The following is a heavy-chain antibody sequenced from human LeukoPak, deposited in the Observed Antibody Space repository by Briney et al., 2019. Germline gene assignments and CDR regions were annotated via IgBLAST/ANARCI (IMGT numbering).Heavy chain of an antibody. CDR2: IYYSGST. J-gene: IGHJ5*02. V-gene: IGHV4-59*12. D-gene: IGHD2-8*01. CDR1: GGSISSYY. CDR3: ARDWRRYCTSGVCSYNWFDP. Sequence: SETLSLTCTVSGGSISSYYWSWIRQPPGKGLEWIGYIYYSGSTNYNPSLKSRVTISVDTSKNQFSLKLSSVTAADTAVYYCARDWRRYCTSGVCSYNWFDPWGQGTLVTVSS.